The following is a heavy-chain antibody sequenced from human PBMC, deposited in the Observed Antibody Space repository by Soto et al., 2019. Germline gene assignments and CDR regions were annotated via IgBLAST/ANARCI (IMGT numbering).Heavy chain of an antibody. CDR1: GFSLSTSVVG. V-gene: IGHV2-5*02. Sequence: QITLKESGPTLVKPTQTLTLTCTFSGFSLSTSVVGVGWIRQPQGKALEGLALIYWEDDKRYSPSLKSRLTLTKDTSKNPVVLTMTNTDPVDTSTYYCALTFYGAGSYYNVRWFDPWGQGTLVTVSS. D-gene: IGHD3-10*01. CDR2: IYWEDDK. CDR3: ALTFYGAGSYYNVRWFDP. J-gene: IGHJ5*02.